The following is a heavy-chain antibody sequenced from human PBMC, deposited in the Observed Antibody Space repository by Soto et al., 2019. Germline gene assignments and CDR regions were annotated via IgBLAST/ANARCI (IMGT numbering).Heavy chain of an antibody. CDR2: IHWADEK. Sequence: QITLKESGPTLVIPTQTLPLTCTFSGFSLNTLAVGMCWIRQPPGKALEWVALIHWADEKRYSPSLMKTININKDTTKNQVVLIMNNMEPVDTATYYNTYSPFVLGSGWNFDSWGQGILVTVFS. CDR1: GFSLNTLAVG. J-gene: IGHJ4*02. CDR3: TYSPFVLGSGWNFDS. D-gene: IGHD6-19*01. V-gene: IGHV2-5*02.